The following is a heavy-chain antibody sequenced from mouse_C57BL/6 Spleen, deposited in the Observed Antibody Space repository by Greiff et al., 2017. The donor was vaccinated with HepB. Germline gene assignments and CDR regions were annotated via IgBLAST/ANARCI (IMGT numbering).Heavy chain of an antibody. CDR1: GFTFSSYA. CDR2: ISDGGSYT. V-gene: IGHV5-4*01. D-gene: IGHD2-4*01. Sequence: EVQLQESGGGLVKPGGSLKLSCAASGFTFSSYAMSWVRQTPEKRLEWVATISDGGSYTYYPDNVKGRFTISRDNAKNNLYLQMSHLKSEDTAMYYCARDQGSYDYDAYYFDYWGQGTTLTVSS. CDR3: ARDQGSYDYDAYYFDY. J-gene: IGHJ2*01.